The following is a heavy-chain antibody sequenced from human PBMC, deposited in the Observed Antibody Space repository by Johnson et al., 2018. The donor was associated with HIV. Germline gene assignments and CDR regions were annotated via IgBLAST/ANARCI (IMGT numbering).Heavy chain of an antibody. D-gene: IGHD1-20*01. CDR1: GFTFSTYW. CDR2: IRQDGSEK. CDR3: ASADYNWVSPSAFDI. V-gene: IGHV3-7*05. Sequence: VLLVESGGGLVQPGGSLRLSCAVSGFTFSTYWMSWVRQAPGKGLEWVAKIRQDGSEKYYVDSVKGRFTISRDNAKNSLYLQMNSLRAEDTAVYYCASADYNWVSPSAFDIWGQGTTVTVSS. J-gene: IGHJ3*02.